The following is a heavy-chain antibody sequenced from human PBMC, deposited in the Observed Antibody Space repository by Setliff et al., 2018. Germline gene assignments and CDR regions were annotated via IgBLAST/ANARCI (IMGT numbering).Heavy chain of an antibody. CDR2: IYYSGST. V-gene: IGHV4-59*11. CDR3: ARDGSTYYYDSSGYLL. CDR1: GGSISSHY. Sequence: SETLSLTCTVSGGSISSHYWSWIRQPPGKGLEWIGSIYYSGSTNYNPSLKSRVTISVDTSKNQFSLKLSSVTAADTAVYYCARDGSTYYYDSSGYLLWGQGTMVTVSS. J-gene: IGHJ3*01. D-gene: IGHD3-22*01.